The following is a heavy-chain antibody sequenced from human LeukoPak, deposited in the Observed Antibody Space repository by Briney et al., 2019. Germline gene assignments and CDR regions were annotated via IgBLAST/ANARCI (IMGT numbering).Heavy chain of an antibody. CDR1: GGSFSGYY. CDR3: ASRIDYGVVDY. V-gene: IGHV4-34*01. J-gene: IGHJ4*02. Sequence: PSETLSLTCAVYGGSFSGYYWSWIRQPPGKGLEWIGEINHSGSTNYNPSLKSRVTISVDTSKNQFSLKLSSVTAADTAVYYCASRIDYGVVDYWGQGTLVTVSS. CDR2: INHSGST. D-gene: IGHD4-17*01.